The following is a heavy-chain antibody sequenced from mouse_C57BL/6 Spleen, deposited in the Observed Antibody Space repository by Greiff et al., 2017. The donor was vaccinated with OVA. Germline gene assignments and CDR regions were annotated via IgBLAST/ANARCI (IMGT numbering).Heavy chain of an antibody. CDR2: IYPRSGNT. D-gene: IGHD1-1*01. Sequence: VQLQQSGAELARPGASVKLSCKASGYTFTSYGISWVKQRTGQGLEWIGEIYPRSGNTYYNEKFKGKATLTADKSSSTAYMELRSLTSEDSAVYFCARYGGTTVVATPDYWGQGTTLTVSS. CDR3: ARYGGTTVVATPDY. J-gene: IGHJ2*01. CDR1: GYTFTSYG. V-gene: IGHV1-81*01.